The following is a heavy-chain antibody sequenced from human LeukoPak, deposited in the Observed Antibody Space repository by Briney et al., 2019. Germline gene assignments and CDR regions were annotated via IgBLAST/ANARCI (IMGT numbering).Heavy chain of an antibody. CDR2: ISGSSSTI. J-gene: IGHJ3*02. D-gene: IGHD3-22*01. Sequence: GGSLRLSCAASGFTFSSYSMNWVRQAPGKGLEWLSYISGSSSTIYYADSVKGRFTISRDNAKNSLYLQVNSLRAEDTAVYYCARDLYYYDMGAFDIWGQGTMVTVSS. CDR3: ARDLYYYDMGAFDI. CDR1: GFTFSSYS. V-gene: IGHV3-48*04.